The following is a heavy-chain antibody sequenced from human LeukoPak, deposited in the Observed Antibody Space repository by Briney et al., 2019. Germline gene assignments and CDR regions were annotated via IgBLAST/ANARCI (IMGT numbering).Heavy chain of an antibody. J-gene: IGHJ4*02. V-gene: IGHV3-30*04. D-gene: IGHD6-13*01. CDR2: ISYDGSNK. CDR3: ARDPSYSSSWTLSFDY. CDR1: GFTFSSYA. Sequence: GGSLRLSCAASGFTFSSYAMHWVRQAPGKGLEWVAVISYDGSNKYYADSVKGRFTISRDNSKNTLYLQMNSLRAEDTAVYYCARDPSYSSSWTLSFDYWGQGTLVTVSS.